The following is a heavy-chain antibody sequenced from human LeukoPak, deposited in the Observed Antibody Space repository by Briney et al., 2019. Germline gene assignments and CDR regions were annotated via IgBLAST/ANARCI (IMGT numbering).Heavy chain of an antibody. Sequence: GGSLRLSCAASGFTFSSYSMNWVRQAPGKGLEWVSYNSSSSSTIYYADSVKGRFTISRDNAKNSLYLQMNSLRAEDTAVYYCARDLWRMIVVTHFDYWGQGTLVTVSS. CDR1: GFTFSSYS. CDR2: NSSSSSTI. V-gene: IGHV3-48*04. CDR3: ARDLWRMIVVTHFDY. J-gene: IGHJ4*02. D-gene: IGHD3-22*01.